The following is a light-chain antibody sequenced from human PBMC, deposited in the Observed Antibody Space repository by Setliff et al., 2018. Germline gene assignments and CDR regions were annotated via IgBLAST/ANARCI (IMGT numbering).Light chain of an antibody. V-gene: IGLV1-51*01. J-gene: IGLJ2*01. Sequence: QSVLAQPPSVSAAPRQKVTISCSGSSSNIGSSYVSRYQQVPGTAPKLLIYDNNKRPSGIPDRFSGSKSGASGTLDITGLQTGDEAEYYCATWDFSLRGVVFGGGTKVTVL. CDR1: SSNIGSSY. CDR2: DNN. CDR3: ATWDFSLRGVV.